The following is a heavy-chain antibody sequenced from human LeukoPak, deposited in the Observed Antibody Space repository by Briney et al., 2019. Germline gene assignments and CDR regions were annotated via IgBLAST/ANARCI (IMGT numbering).Heavy chain of an antibody. CDR1: GFTFSSYS. CDR2: ISSSSSYI. CDR3: ARGRIRGPGVVMGY. D-gene: IGHD3-3*01. J-gene: IGHJ4*02. V-gene: IGHV3-21*04. Sequence: GGSLRLSCAASGFTFSSYSMNWVRQAPGKGLEWVSSISSSSSYIYYADSVKGRFTISRDNAKNSLYLQMNSLRAEDTAVYYCARGRIRGPGVVMGYWGQGTLVTVSS.